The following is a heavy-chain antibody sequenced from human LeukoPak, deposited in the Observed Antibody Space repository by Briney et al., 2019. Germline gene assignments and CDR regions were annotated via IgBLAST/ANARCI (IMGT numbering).Heavy chain of an antibody. Sequence: ASVKVSCKVSGYTLSELSIHWVRQAPGKGLEWMGGFDPEDGGTIYAQKFQGRVTMTEDTSTDTAYMELRSLRSDDTAMYYCARMEMATAIFDYWGQGTLVTVSS. J-gene: IGHJ4*02. CDR2: FDPEDGGT. D-gene: IGHD5-24*01. CDR1: GYTLSELS. CDR3: ARMEMATAIFDY. V-gene: IGHV1-24*01.